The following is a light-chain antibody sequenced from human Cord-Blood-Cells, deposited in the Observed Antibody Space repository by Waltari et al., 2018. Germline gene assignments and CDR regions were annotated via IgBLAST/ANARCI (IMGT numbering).Light chain of an antibody. V-gene: IGKV3-20*01. Sequence: EIVLPQSPGTLSLSRGERATLPCRASQSVSSIYLAWYQQKPGQAHRLLIYGASRRATGIPGRFSGSGSGTVFTLTISILEPEDFAVYYCQQYGSSPTFGGGTKVEIK. CDR3: QQYGSSPT. J-gene: IGKJ4*01. CDR2: GAS. CDR1: QSVSSIY.